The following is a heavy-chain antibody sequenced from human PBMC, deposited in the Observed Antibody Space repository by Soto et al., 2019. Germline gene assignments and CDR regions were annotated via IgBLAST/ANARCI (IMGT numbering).Heavy chain of an antibody. J-gene: IGHJ6*02. D-gene: IGHD3-10*01. CDR3: ARVRGEDYYGMDV. CDR1: GGTFSSYT. V-gene: IGHV1-69*02. CDR2: IIPILGIA. Sequence: QVQLVQSGAEVKKPGSSVKVSCKASGGTFSSYTISWVRQAPGQGLEWMGRIIPILGIANYAQKFQGRVTITADKSTSTADMELSSLRSEDTAVYYCARVRGEDYYGMDVWGQGTTVTVSS.